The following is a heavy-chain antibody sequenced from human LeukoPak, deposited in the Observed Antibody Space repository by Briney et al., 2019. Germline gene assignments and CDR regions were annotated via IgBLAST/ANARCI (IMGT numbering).Heavy chain of an antibody. CDR3: AKVDGDY. CDR2: ISYDGSNK. Sequence: GRSLRPSCAASGFTFGSYGMHRVRQAPGKGLEWVAVISYDGSNKYYADSVRGRFTISRDNSKNTLYLQMNSLRAEDTAVYYCAKVDGDYWGQGTLVTVSS. D-gene: IGHD3/OR15-3a*01. CDR1: GFTFGSYG. V-gene: IGHV3-30*18. J-gene: IGHJ4*02.